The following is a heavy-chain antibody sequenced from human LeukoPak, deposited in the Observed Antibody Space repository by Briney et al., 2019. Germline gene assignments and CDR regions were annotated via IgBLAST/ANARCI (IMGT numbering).Heavy chain of an antibody. CDR2: ARNKANSYTT. J-gene: IGHJ3*02. D-gene: IGHD2-2*01. Sequence: PGGSLRLSCAASGFTFSDHYMDWVRQAPGKGLEWVGRARNKANSYTTEYAASVKGRFTISRDDSKNSLYLQMNSLKTEDTAMYYCAKYRWDDDAFDIWGQGTMVTVSS. CDR1: GFTFSDHY. CDR3: AKYRWDDDAFDI. V-gene: IGHV3-72*01.